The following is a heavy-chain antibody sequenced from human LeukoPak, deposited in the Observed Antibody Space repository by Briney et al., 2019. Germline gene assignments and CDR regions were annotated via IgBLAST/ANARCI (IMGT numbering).Heavy chain of an antibody. J-gene: IGHJ3*02. CDR1: GFTFRSYR. D-gene: IGHD3-22*01. Sequence: PGGSLGLSCAASGFTFRSYRMNWVRQAPGKGLEWVASIKQGESERYYVDSVNGRFTISRDNAKNSLYLQMNSLRAEDAAVYYCARGDNSAFDIWGQGTMVTVSS. CDR2: IKQGESER. V-gene: IGHV3-7*04. CDR3: ARGDNSAFDI.